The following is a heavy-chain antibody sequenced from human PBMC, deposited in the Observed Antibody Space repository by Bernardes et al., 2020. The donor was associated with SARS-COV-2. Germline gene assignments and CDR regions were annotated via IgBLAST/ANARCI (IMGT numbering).Heavy chain of an antibody. D-gene: IGHD5-18*01. CDR2: IYYSGST. Sequence: SETLSLTCTVSGGSISSGGYYWSWIRQHPGKGLEWIGYIYYSGSTYYNPSLKSRVTISVDTSKNQFSLKLSSVTAADTAVYYCARGTWIQLWLRGYYFDYWGQGTLVTVSS. CDR3: ARGTWIQLWLRGYYFDY. CDR1: GGSISSGGYY. V-gene: IGHV4-31*03. J-gene: IGHJ4*02.